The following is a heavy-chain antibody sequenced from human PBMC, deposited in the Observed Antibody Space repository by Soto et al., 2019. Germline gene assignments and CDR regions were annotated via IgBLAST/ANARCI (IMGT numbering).Heavy chain of an antibody. J-gene: IGHJ6*02. CDR1: GDTFSSYT. D-gene: IGHD2-21*02. CDR2: VIPVLGVT. Sequence: QVQLVQSGAELKKPGSSVKVSCRSGGDTFSSYTVSWVRQAPGQGLEWMGRVIPVLGVTNYARKFQGRVSITAEKSTSTAYLELRSLTSEDSGVYYCASRRYCGADCYSQYYYGMDIWGQGTTVTVSS. CDR3: ASRRYCGADCYSQYYYGMDI. V-gene: IGHV1-69*02.